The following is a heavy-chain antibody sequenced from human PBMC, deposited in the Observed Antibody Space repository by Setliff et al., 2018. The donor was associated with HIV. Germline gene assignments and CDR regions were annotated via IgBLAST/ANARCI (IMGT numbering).Heavy chain of an antibody. D-gene: IGHD6-19*01. Sequence: GGSLRLSCAASGFSFSDYWMHWVRQDPGKGLVWVSRINSDGTGTRYADFVEDRLIISRDNTKNTLHLQLNNLRAEDTAVYYCAKDGSGWSQHWGQGTLVTVSS. CDR2: INSDGTGT. J-gene: IGHJ1*01. CDR3: AKDGSGWSQH. V-gene: IGHV3-74*01. CDR1: GFSFSDYW.